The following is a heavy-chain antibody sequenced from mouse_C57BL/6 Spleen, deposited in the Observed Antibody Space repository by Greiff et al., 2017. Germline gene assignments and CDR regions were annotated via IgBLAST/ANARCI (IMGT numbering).Heavy chain of an antibody. CDR3: ASHYYGSCHFDY. V-gene: IGHV7-3*01. CDR2: IRNKANGYTT. J-gene: IGHJ2*01. CDR1: GFTFTDYY. Sequence: EVQLVESGGGLVQPGGSLSFSCAASGFTFTDYYMSWVRQTPGKALEWLGFIRNKANGYTTEYSASVKGRFTISRDNSQSILDLQMNALRAEDSATYYCASHYYGSCHFDYWGQGTTLTVSS. D-gene: IGHD1-1*01.